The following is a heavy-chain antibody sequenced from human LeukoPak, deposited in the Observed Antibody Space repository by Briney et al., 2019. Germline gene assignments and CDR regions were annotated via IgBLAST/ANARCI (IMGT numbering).Heavy chain of an antibody. D-gene: IGHD1-14*01. CDR3: AKGSSVSNPNFDY. Sequence: GGSLRLSCATSGFNFDRYTIHWVRQAPGKGLEWVSGISWNSGSIGYADSVKGRFTISRDNAKNSLYLQMNSLRAEDTALYYCAKGSSVSNPNFDYWGQGTLVTVSS. V-gene: IGHV3-9*01. J-gene: IGHJ4*02. CDR2: ISWNSGSI. CDR1: GFNFDRYT.